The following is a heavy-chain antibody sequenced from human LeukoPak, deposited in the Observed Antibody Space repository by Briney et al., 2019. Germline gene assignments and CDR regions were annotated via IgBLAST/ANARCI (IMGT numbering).Heavy chain of an antibody. CDR3: ARAPLPSYGDYGDDAFDI. CDR1: GYTFTSYG. Sequence: ASVKVSCKASGYTFTSYGISWVRQAPGQGLEWMGWISAYNGNTNYAQKLQGRVTMTTDKSTSTVYMELRSLRSDDTAVYYCARAPLPSYGDYGDDAFDIGGQGTMVTVSS. J-gene: IGHJ3*02. V-gene: IGHV1-18*01. CDR2: ISAYNGNT. D-gene: IGHD4-17*01.